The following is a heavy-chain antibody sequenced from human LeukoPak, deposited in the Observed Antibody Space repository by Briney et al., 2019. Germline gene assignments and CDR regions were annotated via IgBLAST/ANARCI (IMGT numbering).Heavy chain of an antibody. CDR1: GGSISSYY. CDR3: ARVWDPYCGGDCHLGAFDI. Sequence: PSETLSLTCTVSGGSISSYYWSWIRQPPGKGLEWIGYMYYSGSTNYNSSLKSRVTISVDTSKNQFSLKLSSVTAADTAVYYCARVWDPYCGGDCHLGAFDIWGQGTMVTVSS. CDR2: MYYSGST. J-gene: IGHJ3*02. D-gene: IGHD2-21*02. V-gene: IGHV4-59*01.